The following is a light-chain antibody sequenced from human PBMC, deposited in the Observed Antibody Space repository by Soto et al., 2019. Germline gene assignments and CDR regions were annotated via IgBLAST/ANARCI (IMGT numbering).Light chain of an antibody. CDR2: EVS. CDR3: RSYTSSSTLVV. V-gene: IGLV2-14*01. J-gene: IGLJ2*01. Sequence: QSALTQPASVSGSPGQSITISCNGTSSDVGGYNYVSWYQQHPGKAPKLMIYEVSNRPSGVSNRFSGSKSGNTASLTISGLQAEDEADYYCRSYTSSSTLVVFGGGAKVTVL. CDR1: SSDVGGYNY.